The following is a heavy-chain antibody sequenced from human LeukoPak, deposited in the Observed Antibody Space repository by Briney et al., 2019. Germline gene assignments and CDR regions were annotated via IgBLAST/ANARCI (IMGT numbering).Heavy chain of an antibody. CDR3: AGGAQGGTTYFLKDYYYFDY. J-gene: IGHJ4*01. V-gene: IGHV1-69*01. CDR2: IIPIFGTA. CDR1: GATFSSYA. D-gene: IGHD1-1*01. Sequence: SVKLSCKASGATFSSYAISWVRQAPGQGLEWMGGIIPIFGTANYAQKFQGRVTITADESTSTAYMELSILRSQDTAVYCCAGGAQGGTTYFLKDYYYFDYWGQGTLVTVSS.